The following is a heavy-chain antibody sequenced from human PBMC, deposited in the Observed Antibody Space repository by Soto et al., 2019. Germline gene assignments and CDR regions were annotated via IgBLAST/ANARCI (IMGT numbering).Heavy chain of an antibody. CDR3: AKGRPLYYMDV. J-gene: IGHJ6*03. D-gene: IGHD6-6*01. CDR1: GFTFSSYG. CDR2: ISYDGSNK. V-gene: IGHV3-30*18. Sequence: GGSLRLSCAASGFTFSSYGMHWVRQAPGKGLEWVAVISYDGSNKYYADSVKGRFTISRDNSKNTLYLQMNSLRAEDTAVYYCAKGRPLYYMDVWGKGTTVTVSS.